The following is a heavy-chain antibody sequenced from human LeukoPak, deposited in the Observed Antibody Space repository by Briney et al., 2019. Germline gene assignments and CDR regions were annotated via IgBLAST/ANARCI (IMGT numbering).Heavy chain of an antibody. CDR3: ARGAYSGYARYYYYYMDV. CDR1: GFTFSDYY. D-gene: IGHD5-12*01. Sequence: GGSLRLSCAASGFTFSDYYMSWIRQAPGKGLEWVSYISSSGSTIYYADSVRGRFTISRDNAKNSLYLQMNSLRAEDTAVYYCARGAYSGYARYYYYYMDVWGKGTTVTVSS. J-gene: IGHJ6*03. V-gene: IGHV3-11*04. CDR2: ISSSGSTI.